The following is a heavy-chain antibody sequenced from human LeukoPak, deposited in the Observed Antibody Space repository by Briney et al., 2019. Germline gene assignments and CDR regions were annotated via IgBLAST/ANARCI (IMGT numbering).Heavy chain of an antibody. CDR3: ARSIAAAGTGGFDI. D-gene: IGHD6-13*01. Sequence: GGSLRLSCAASGFTFSSYWMSWVRQAPGKGLEWVASIKQDGSEKYYVDSVKGRFTISRDNAKNSLYLQMNSLRAEDTAVYYCARSIAAAGTGGFDIWGQGTMVTVSS. J-gene: IGHJ3*02. CDR2: IKQDGSEK. CDR1: GFTFSSYW. V-gene: IGHV3-7*01.